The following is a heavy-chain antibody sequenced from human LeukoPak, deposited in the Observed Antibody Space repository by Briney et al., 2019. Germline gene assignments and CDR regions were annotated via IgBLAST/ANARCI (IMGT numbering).Heavy chain of an antibody. J-gene: IGHJ5*02. CDR3: ARDERRCSGGSCNWFDP. Sequence: ASVKVSCKASGYTFTDYFIHWVRQAPGQGLEWMGWINPNSGGTNYAQKFQGRVTLTRDTSISTAYMELSRLTSDDTVLYYCARDERRCSGGSCNWFDPWRQGTLVTVSS. V-gene: IGHV1-2*02. CDR2: INPNSGGT. D-gene: IGHD2-15*01. CDR1: GYTFTDYF.